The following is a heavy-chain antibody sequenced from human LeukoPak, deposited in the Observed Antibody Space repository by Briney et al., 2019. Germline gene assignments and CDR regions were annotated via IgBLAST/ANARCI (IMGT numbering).Heavy chain of an antibody. J-gene: IGHJ3*02. CDR2: ISGSGGST. V-gene: IGHV3-23*01. CDR1: GSTFSSYA. CDR3: ARYCSSTSCVGAFDI. Sequence: GGSLRLSCAASGSTFSSYAMSWVRQAPGKGLEWVSAISGSGGSTYYADSVKGRFTISRDNAKNSLYLQMNSLRAEDTAVYYCARYCSSTSCVGAFDIWGQGTMVAVSS. D-gene: IGHD2-2*01.